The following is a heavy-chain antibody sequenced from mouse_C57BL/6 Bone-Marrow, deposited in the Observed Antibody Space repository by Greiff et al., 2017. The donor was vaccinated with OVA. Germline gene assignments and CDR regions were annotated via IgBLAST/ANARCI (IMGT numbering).Heavy chain of an antibody. Sequence: QVQLQQSGAELVKPGASVKMSCKASGYTFTTYPIEWMKQNHGKSLEWIGNFHPYNDDTKYNEKFKGKATLTVAKSSSTVYLELSRLTSDDSAVYYCAIFPNYYDYGRALDYWGQGTTLTVSS. D-gene: IGHD2-4*01. V-gene: IGHV1-47*01. CDR1: GYTFTTYP. J-gene: IGHJ2*01. CDR3: AIFPNYYDYGRALDY. CDR2: FHPYNDDT.